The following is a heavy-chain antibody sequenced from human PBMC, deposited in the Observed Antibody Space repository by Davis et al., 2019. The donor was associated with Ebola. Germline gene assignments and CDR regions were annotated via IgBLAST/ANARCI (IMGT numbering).Heavy chain of an antibody. J-gene: IGHJ6*02. V-gene: IGHV3-30-3*01. CDR3: ARARNYYYYGMDV. CDR2: ISYDGSNK. CDR1: GFTFSSYA. D-gene: IGHD1-14*01. Sequence: GGSLRLSCAASGFTFSSYAMHWVRQAPGKGLEWVAVISYDGSNKYYADSVTGRFTISRDNSKNTLYLQMNSLRAEDTAVYYCARARNYYYYGMDVWGQGTTVTVSS.